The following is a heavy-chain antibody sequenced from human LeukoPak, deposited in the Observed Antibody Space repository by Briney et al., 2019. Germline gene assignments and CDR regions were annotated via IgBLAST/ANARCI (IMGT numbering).Heavy chain of an antibody. Sequence: GGSLRLSCAASGLTFRSYAMSWVRQAPGKGLEWVSAISGSGGSTYYADSVKGRFTISRDNSKNTLYLQMNSLRAEDTAVYYSAKDSAAAGTLYYYYYGMDVWGQGTTVTVSS. CDR2: ISGSGGST. CDR1: GLTFRSYA. J-gene: IGHJ6*02. D-gene: IGHD6-13*01. V-gene: IGHV3-23*01. CDR3: AKDSAAAGTLYYYYYGMDV.